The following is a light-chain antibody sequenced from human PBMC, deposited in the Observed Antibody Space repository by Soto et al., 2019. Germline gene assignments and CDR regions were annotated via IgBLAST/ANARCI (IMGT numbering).Light chain of an antibody. J-gene: IGLJ3*02. CDR3: GTWDSSLSVWV. CDR1: SSNIGNNY. CDR2: ENN. Sequence: QSVLTQPPSLSAAPGQKVTISCSGSSSNIGNNYVSWYQQLPGTAPKLLIFENNKRPSGIPDRFSGSKSDTSATLGITGLQTGDEADYYCGTWDSSLSVWVFGGGTQLTVL. V-gene: IGLV1-51*02.